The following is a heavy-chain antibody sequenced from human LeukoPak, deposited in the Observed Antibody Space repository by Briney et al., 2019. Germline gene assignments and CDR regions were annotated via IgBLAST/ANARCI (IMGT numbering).Heavy chain of an antibody. J-gene: IGHJ4*02. CDR3: ARQDTRIAVMFDY. Sequence: SETLSLTCTVSGGSISSSSYYWGWIRQPPGKGLEWIGSIYYSGSTYYNPSLKSRVTISVDTSKNQFSLKLSSVTAADTAVYYCARQDTRIAVMFDYWGQTTLVTVSS. V-gene: IGHV4-39*01. D-gene: IGHD6-19*01. CDR2: IYYSGST. CDR1: GGSISSSSYY.